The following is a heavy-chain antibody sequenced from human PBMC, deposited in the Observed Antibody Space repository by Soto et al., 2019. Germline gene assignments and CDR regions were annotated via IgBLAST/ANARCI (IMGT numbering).Heavy chain of an antibody. J-gene: IGHJ6*02. CDR3: ASGMGIVATIRSGGSCYGMDV. CDR1: GGSISSYY. Sequence: SETLSLTCTVSGGSISSYYWSWIRQPPGKGLEGIGYIYYSGSTNYNPSLKSRVTMSVDTSKNPSSRKLSSVTAADTAVYSCASGMGIVATIRSGGSCYGMDVWGQGTTVTASS. V-gene: IGHV4-59*08. CDR2: IYYSGST. D-gene: IGHD5-12*01.